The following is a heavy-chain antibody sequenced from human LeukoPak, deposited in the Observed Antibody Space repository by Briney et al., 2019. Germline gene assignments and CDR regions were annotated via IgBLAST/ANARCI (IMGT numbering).Heavy chain of an antibody. Sequence: SETLSLTCTVSGGSISSGSYYWSWIRQPAGKGLEWIGRIYTSGSTNYNPSLKSRVTISVDTSKNQFSLKLSSVTAADTAVYYCAREGGAGAFGIWGQGTMVTVSS. CDR2: IYTSGST. V-gene: IGHV4-61*02. J-gene: IGHJ3*02. CDR1: GGSISSGSYY. CDR3: AREGGAGAFGI. D-gene: IGHD3-16*01.